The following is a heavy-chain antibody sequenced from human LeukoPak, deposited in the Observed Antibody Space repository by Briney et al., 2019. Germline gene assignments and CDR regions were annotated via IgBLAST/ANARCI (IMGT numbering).Heavy chain of an antibody. CDR1: GGSISSGGYS. V-gene: IGHV4-30-2*01. D-gene: IGHD2-2*01. CDR3: ARVRNCSSTSCYLCAFDI. Sequence: SETLSLTCAVSGGSISSGGYSWSWIRQPPGTGLEWIGYIYHSGSTYYNPSLKSRVTISVDRSKNQFSLKLSSVTAADTAVYYCARVRNCSSTSCYLCAFDIWGQGTMVTVSS. J-gene: IGHJ3*02. CDR2: IYHSGST.